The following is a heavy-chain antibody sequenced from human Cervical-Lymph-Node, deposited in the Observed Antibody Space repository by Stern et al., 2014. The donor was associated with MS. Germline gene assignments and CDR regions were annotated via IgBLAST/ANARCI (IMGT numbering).Heavy chain of an antibody. CDR3: ARDYGDYAFDY. CDR2: IYPGDSDT. D-gene: IGHD4-17*01. Sequence: EVQLVESGAEVKKPGESLKISCKGSGYRFTANWIAWGRRMPGKGLEWMGIIYPGDSDTRYSPSFQGQVTISADKSISTAYLQWSSLKASDTAMYYCARDYGDYAFDYWGQGTLVTVSS. V-gene: IGHV5-51*01. CDR1: GYRFTANW. J-gene: IGHJ4*02.